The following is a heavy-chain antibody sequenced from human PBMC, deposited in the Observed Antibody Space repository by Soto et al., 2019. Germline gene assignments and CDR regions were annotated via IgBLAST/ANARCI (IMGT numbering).Heavy chain of an antibody. D-gene: IGHD2-21*02. V-gene: IGHV3-53*01. CDR2: IYSGGST. CDR3: ARDSSIAYCGGDCYDAFDI. J-gene: IGHJ3*02. Sequence: GGSLRLSCAASGFTVSSNYMSWVRQAPGKGLEWVSVIYSGGSTYYADSVKGRFTISRDNSKNTLYLQMNSLRVEDTAVYYCARDSSIAYCGGDCYDAFDIWGQGTMVTVSS. CDR1: GFTVSSNY.